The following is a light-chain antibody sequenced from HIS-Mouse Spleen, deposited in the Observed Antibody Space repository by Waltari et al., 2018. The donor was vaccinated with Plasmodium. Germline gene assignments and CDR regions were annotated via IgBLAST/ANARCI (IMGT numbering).Light chain of an antibody. CDR2: AAS. CDR1: QSISSY. CDR3: LQHNSYPIT. V-gene: IGKV1-39*01. Sequence: DIQMTQSPSSLSASVGDRVTITCRASQSISSYLNWYQQKPGKAPKLLIYAASSLQSGVPSRFSGSGSGTDFTLTISSLQPEYFATYYCLQHNSYPITFGQGTRLEIK. J-gene: IGKJ5*01.